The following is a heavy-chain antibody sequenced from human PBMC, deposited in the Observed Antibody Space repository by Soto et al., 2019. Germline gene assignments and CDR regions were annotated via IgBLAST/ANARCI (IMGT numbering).Heavy chain of an antibody. D-gene: IGHD3-22*01. Sequence: GASVKVSCKASGGTFSSFVISWVRHAPGQGLEWMGRIIPSIGIINYAQKFQGRVTITADTTKSTAYMELSSLRSDDRAVYYCAREGDMKFHSDSSDEPGYWGQGTLVTVSS. CDR2: IIPSIGII. J-gene: IGHJ4*02. CDR1: GGTFSSFV. V-gene: IGHV1-69*04. CDR3: AREGDMKFHSDSSDEPGY.